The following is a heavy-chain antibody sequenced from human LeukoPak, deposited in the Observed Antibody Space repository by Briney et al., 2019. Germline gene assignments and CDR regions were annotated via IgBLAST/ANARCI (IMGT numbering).Heavy chain of an antibody. V-gene: IGHV4-59*01. J-gene: IGHJ6*02. Sequence: TSETLSLTCTVSGGAISSYYWSWIRQPPGKGLEWIGYIYYSGSTNYNPSLKSRVTISVDTSKNQFSLKLSSVTAAETAVYYCARAGSYGLYGMDVWGQGTTVAVSS. CDR2: IYYSGST. CDR3: ARAGSYGLYGMDV. CDR1: GGAISSYY. D-gene: IGHD5-18*01.